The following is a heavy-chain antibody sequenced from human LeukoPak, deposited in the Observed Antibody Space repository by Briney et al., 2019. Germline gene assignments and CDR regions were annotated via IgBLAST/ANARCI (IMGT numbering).Heavy chain of an antibody. CDR1: GGSISSGDYY. D-gene: IGHD3-22*01. CDR3: AREGGYYDSSGYPTPNWFDP. V-gene: IGHV4-30-4*01. CDR2: IYYSGST. Sequence: PSETLSLTCTVSGGSISSGDYYWSWIRQPPGKGLEWIGYIYYSGSTYYNPSLKSRVTISVDTSKNQFSLKLSSVTAADTAVYYCAREGGYYDSSGYPTPNWFDPWGQGTLVTVSS. J-gene: IGHJ5*02.